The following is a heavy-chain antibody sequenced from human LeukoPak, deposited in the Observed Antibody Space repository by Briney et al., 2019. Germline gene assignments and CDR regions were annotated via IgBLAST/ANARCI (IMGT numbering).Heavy chain of an antibody. V-gene: IGHV4-4*09. CDR2: IYTSGST. CDR1: GGSISGYY. D-gene: IGHD5-12*01. J-gene: IGHJ4*02. CDR3: ARHEAYSGYDFLDY. Sequence: KPSETLSLTCSVSGGSISGYYWSWIRQPPGKGLEWIGHIYTSGSTNYNPSLKSRLTISVDTSKNQFSLQLTSVSAADTAVYYCARHEAYSGYDFLDYWGQGTLVTVSS.